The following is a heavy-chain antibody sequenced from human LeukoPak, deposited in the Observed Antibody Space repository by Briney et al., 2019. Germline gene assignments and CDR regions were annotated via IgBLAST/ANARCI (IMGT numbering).Heavy chain of an antibody. CDR3: TTDLGLTMIRGVIVS. D-gene: IGHD3-10*01. Sequence: PGGSLRLSCAASGFTSTNAWMNWVRQAPGKGLAWVGRIKSKGDGETTDYAAPVKGRFTMSRDDSKATLYLQMNYLEAEDTAVYYWTTDLGLTMIRGVIVSWGQGALVTVSS. CDR2: IKSKGDGETT. J-gene: IGHJ4*02. V-gene: IGHV3-15*01. CDR1: GFTSTNAW.